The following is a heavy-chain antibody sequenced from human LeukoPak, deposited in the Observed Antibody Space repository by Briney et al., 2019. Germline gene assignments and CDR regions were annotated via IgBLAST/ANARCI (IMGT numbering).Heavy chain of an antibody. V-gene: IGHV1-45*02. Sequence: ASVKVSCKASGYTFTYRHLHWVRQAPGQALEWMGWITPFNGNTNYAQKFQDRVIITRDRSMSTAYMEMSSLRSEDTAVYYCARNRVDYYDSSGYYGGFDYWGQGTLVTVSS. CDR3: ARNRVDYYDSSGYYGGFDY. J-gene: IGHJ4*02. CDR2: ITPFNGNT. D-gene: IGHD3-22*01. CDR1: GYTFTYRH.